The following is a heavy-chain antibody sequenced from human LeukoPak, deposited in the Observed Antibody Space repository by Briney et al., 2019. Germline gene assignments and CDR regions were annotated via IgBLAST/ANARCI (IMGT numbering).Heavy chain of an antibody. CDR2: ISYDGSNK. J-gene: IGHJ4*02. CDR1: GFTFSSYG. CDR3: AKDLGSGWYLDY. D-gene: IGHD6-19*01. V-gene: IGHV3-30*18. Sequence: PGGSLRLSCAASGFTFSSYGMHWVRQAPGKGLEWVAVISYDGSNKYHADSVKGRFTISRDNSKNTLYLQMNSLRAEDTAVYYCAKDLGSGWYLDYWGQGTLVTVSS.